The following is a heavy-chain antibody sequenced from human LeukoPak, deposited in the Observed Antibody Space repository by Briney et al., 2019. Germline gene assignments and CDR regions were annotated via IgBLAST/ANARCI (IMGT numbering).Heavy chain of an antibody. J-gene: IGHJ6*03. CDR1: GGSISPYY. V-gene: IGHV4-59*01. Sequence: ASETLSLTCTVSGGSISPYYWSWIRQPPGKGLEWIGYIYYSGSTNYNPSLKSRVTISVDTSKNQFSLKLSSVTAADTAVYYCARAFYPGYYSYMAVWGKGTTVTVSS. CDR2: IYYSGST. D-gene: IGHD3-3*02. CDR3: ARAFYPGYYSYMAV.